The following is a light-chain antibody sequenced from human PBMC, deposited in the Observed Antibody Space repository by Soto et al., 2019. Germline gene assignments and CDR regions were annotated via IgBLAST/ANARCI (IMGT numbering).Light chain of an antibody. V-gene: IGKV1-39*01. CDR1: QSISSY. CDR3: QQSYSTPVYT. Sequence: DIQMTQSPSSLSASVGDRVTITCRASQSISSYLNWYQQKPGKAPKLLIYAASSLQSGVPSRFSGSGSGTDFTLTISRLQPEDFATYYCQQSYSTPVYTFVQGTKLEIK. CDR2: AAS. J-gene: IGKJ2*01.